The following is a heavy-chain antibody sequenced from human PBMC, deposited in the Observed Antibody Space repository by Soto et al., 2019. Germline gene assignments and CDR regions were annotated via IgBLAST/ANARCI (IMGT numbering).Heavy chain of an antibody. CDR1: GFTFSSYA. V-gene: IGHV3-23*01. D-gene: IGHD3-22*01. J-gene: IGHJ3*02. Sequence: GGSLRLSCAASGFTFSSYAMSWVRQAPGKGLEWVSAISGSGGSTYYADSVKGRFTISRDNSKNTLYLQMNSLRAEDTAVYYCATARPSVTKTYYYDSSGYTRKIRDAFDIWGQGTMVTVSS. CDR3: ATARPSVTKTYYYDSSGYTRKIRDAFDI. CDR2: ISGSGGST.